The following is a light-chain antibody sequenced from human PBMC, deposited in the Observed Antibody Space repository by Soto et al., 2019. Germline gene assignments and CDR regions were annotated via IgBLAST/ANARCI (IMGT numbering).Light chain of an antibody. Sequence: QSALTQPPSASGTPGQTVTISCSISSPNVGTNPVAWYQQLPGTAPKLLIYTNSQRPVGVPVRFSGSKSGTSASLAISGLQSEDEGDYYCATWDDNVYVFGTGTKVTVL. CDR1: SPNVGTNP. V-gene: IGLV1-44*01. CDR2: TNS. CDR3: ATWDDNVYV. J-gene: IGLJ1*01.